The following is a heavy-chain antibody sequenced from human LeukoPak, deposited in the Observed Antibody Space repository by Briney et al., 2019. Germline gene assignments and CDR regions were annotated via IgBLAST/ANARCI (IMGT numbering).Heavy chain of an antibody. CDR2: INHSGST. CDR3: ARDRPGGSSLDY. CDR1: GYSISSGYY. V-gene: IGHV4-38-2*02. Sequence: SETLSLTCTVSGYSISSGYYWGWIRQPPGKGLEWIGYINHSGSTYYNPSLKSRVTISVDTSKNQFSLKLSSVTAADAAVYYCARDRPGGSSLDYWGQGTLVTVSS. J-gene: IGHJ4*02. D-gene: IGHD6-13*01.